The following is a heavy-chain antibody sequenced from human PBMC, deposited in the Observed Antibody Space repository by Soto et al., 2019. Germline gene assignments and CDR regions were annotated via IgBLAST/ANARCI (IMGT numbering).Heavy chain of an antibody. CDR2: IIPIFGTT. CDR1: GGTFSNDA. D-gene: IGHD7-27*01. Sequence: QVQLVQSGAEVKNHGSSVKVSCKTSGGTFSNDAISWVRQAPGQGLEWMGGIIPIFGTTHYAQKFQDRVKLTADESTGTDYMELSSLRSEDTGVYYCARDGMGTIVGGMDVWGQGTTVTVSS. J-gene: IGHJ6*02. CDR3: ARDGMGTIVGGMDV. V-gene: IGHV1-69*01.